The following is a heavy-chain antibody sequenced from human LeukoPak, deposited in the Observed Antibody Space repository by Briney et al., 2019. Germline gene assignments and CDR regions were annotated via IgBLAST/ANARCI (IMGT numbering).Heavy chain of an antibody. Sequence: SETLSLTCTVSGYSISSGYSWGWIRPPPGKGLEWIGTFYHSGTTYYNPSLNSRVTISVDTSKNQFSLRLSSVTAADTAVYYCARGGYCSGGSCYSIDYWGQGTLVTVSS. CDR3: ARGGYCSGGSCYSIDY. J-gene: IGHJ4*02. CDR1: GYSISSGYS. D-gene: IGHD2-15*01. V-gene: IGHV4-38-2*02. CDR2: FYHSGTT.